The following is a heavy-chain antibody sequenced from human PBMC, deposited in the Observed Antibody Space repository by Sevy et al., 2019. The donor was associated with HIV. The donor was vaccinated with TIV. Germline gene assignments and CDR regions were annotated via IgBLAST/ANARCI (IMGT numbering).Heavy chain of an antibody. CDR3: ARGWGNYWYYFDY. CDR1: GGTFSSYG. CDR2: IIPILGTV. D-gene: IGHD2-8*02. Sequence: ASVKVSCKASGGTFSSYGISWVRQAPGQGLEWMGGIIPILGTVNYAQEFQGRVTITADESTKTSYMELGGLRSEDSAEYYCARGWGNYWYYFDYWGQETLVTVSS. V-gene: IGHV1-69*13. J-gene: IGHJ4*02.